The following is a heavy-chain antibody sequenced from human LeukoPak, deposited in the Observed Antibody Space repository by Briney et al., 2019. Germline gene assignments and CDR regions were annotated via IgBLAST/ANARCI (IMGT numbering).Heavy chain of an antibody. J-gene: IGHJ5*02. CDR3: ARGYCGGGSCPPPGSWFDP. V-gene: IGHV4-39*07. Sequence: SETLSLTCTVSGGSISSSSDYWGWIRQPPGKGLEWIGEINHSGSTNYNPSLKSRVTISVDTSKNQFSLKLSSVTAADTAVYYCARGYCGGGSCPPPGSWFDPWGQGTLVTVSS. CDR2: INHSGST. CDR1: GGSISSSSDY. D-gene: IGHD2-15*01.